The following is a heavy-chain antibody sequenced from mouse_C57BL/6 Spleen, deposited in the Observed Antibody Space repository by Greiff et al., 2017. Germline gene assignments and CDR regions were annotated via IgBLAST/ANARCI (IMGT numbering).Heavy chain of an antibody. Sequence: VQLQQPGAELVRPGSSVTLSCKASGYTFTSYWMHWVKQRPIQGLEWIGNIDPSDSETHYNQKFKDKATLTVDKSSSTAYMQLSSLTSEDSAVYYCARDYDYPAWFAYWGQGTLGTVSA. CDR2: IDPSDSET. CDR1: GYTFTSYW. J-gene: IGHJ3*01. CDR3: ARDYDYPAWFAY. D-gene: IGHD2-4*01. V-gene: IGHV1-52*01.